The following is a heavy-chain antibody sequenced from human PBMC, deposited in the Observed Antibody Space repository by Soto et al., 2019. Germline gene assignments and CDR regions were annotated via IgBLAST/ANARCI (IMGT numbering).Heavy chain of an antibody. CDR2: IYYSGST. CDR1: GGSISSGGYY. CDR3: AREPHRIAADIVDY. D-gene: IGHD6-13*01. V-gene: IGHV4-31*03. J-gene: IGHJ4*02. Sequence: QVQLQESGPGLVKPSQTLSLTCTVSGGSISSGGYYWSWIRQHPGKGLEWIGYIYYSGSTYYNPSRKIRVTISVDTSKNQFSLKLSSVTAADTAVYYCAREPHRIAADIVDYWGQGTLVTVSS.